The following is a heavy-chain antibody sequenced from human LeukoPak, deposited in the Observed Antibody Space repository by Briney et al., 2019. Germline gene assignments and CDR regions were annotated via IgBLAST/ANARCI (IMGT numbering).Heavy chain of an antibody. CDR3: ARDYYDSSGYPSFDY. Sequence: SVKVSCKASGYTFTSYYMHWVRQAPGQGLEWMGIINPSGGSTSYAQKFQGRLTMTRDTSTSTVYMELSRLRSEDTAVYYCARDYYDSSGYPSFDYWGQGTLVTVSS. D-gene: IGHD3-22*01. V-gene: IGHV1-46*01. CDR1: GYTFTSYY. CDR2: INPSGGST. J-gene: IGHJ4*02.